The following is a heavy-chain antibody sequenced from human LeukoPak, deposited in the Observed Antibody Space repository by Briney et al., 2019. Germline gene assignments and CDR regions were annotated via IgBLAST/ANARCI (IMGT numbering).Heavy chain of an antibody. Sequence: RPGRSLRLSCAASGSTFSSYAMHWVRQAPGKGLEWVAVISYDGSNKYYADSVKGRFTISRDNSKNTLYLQMNSLRAEDTAVYYCARDALGYSSSWSPDYWGQGTLVTVSS. D-gene: IGHD6-13*01. J-gene: IGHJ4*02. CDR3: ARDALGYSSSWSPDY. V-gene: IGHV3-30*01. CDR1: GSTFSSYA. CDR2: ISYDGSNK.